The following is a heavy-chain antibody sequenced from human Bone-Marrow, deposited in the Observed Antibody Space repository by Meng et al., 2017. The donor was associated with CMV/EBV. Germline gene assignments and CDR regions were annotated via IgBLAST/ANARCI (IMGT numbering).Heavy chain of an antibody. J-gene: IGHJ6*02. CDR3: ARDRGDFWSGYYYYYYYGMDV. V-gene: IGHV3-53*05. CDR1: GFTVSSNY. CDR2: IYSGGST. Sequence: GGSLRLSCAASGFTVSSNYMSWVRQAPGKGLEWVSVIYSGGSTYYADSVKGRFTISRDNSKNTLYLQMNSLRAEDTAVYYCARDRGDFWSGYYYYYYYGMDVWGQGTTVTVSS. D-gene: IGHD3-3*01.